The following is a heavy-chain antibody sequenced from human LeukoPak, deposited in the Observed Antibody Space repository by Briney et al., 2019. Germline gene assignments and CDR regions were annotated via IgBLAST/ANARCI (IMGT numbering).Heavy chain of an antibody. J-gene: IGHJ6*03. D-gene: IGHD6-6*01. CDR2: IIPIFGTA. Sequence: SVKVSCKASGGTFSSYAISRVRQAPGQGLEWMGGIIPIFGTANYAQKFQGRVTITTDESTSTAYMELSSLRSEDTAVYYCARDASIAGNMDVWGKGTTVTVSS. CDR3: ARDASIAGNMDV. V-gene: IGHV1-69*05. CDR1: GGTFSSYA.